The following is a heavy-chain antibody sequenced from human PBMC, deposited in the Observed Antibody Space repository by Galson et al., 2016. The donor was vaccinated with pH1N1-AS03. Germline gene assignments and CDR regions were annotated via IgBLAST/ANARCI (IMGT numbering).Heavy chain of an antibody. CDR1: GFTFTTYW. V-gene: IGHV3-74*01. CDR3: ARQASSGYFHGLDV. Sequence: SLRLSCAASGFTFTTYWMHWVRQAPGGGLVWVSSINNEGTSTRGTDSVKGRFFISRDNAKNTVYLQMNSPRAEDTAVYYCARQASSGYFHGLDVWGRGAKVTVSS. D-gene: IGHD3-22*01. CDR2: INNEGTST. J-gene: IGHJ3*01.